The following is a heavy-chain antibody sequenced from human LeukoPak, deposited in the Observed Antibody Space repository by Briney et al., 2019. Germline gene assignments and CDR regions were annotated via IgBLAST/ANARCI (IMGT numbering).Heavy chain of an antibody. J-gene: IGHJ4*02. V-gene: IGHV4-61*02. D-gene: IGHD4-17*01. CDR1: GGSVTSGPNC. CDR3: ARDRGNGDYGDYFDS. CDR2: IQTSGRV. Sequence: SETLSLTCSVSGGSVTSGPNCWNWIRRPAGKGLEWIGRIQTSGRVNYNPSLKSRVTVYLDTPKNLVSLQLTSVTAADTAVYYCARDRGNGDYGDYFDSWGQGTQVTVSS.